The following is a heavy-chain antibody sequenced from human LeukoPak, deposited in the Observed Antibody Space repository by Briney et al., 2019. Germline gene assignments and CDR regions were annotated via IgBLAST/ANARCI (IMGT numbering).Heavy chain of an antibody. Sequence: SVKVSCKASGGTFSSYAISWVRQAPGQRLEWMGGIIPIFGTANYAQKFQGRVTITADESTSTAYMELSSLRSEDTAVYYCARENSGYEARFDYWGQGTLVTVSS. D-gene: IGHD5-12*01. CDR1: GGTFSSYA. CDR2: IIPIFGTA. V-gene: IGHV1-69*01. J-gene: IGHJ4*02. CDR3: ARENSGYEARFDY.